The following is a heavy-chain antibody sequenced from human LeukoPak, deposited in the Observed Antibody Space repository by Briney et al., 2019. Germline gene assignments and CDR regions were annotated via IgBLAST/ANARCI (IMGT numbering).Heavy chain of an antibody. V-gene: IGHV4-39*07. D-gene: IGHD6-19*01. CDR3: ARSPNPYSSGWYGPTYMDV. Sequence: PSETLSLTCTVSGGSISSSSYYWGWIRQPPGKGLEWIGSIYYSGSTYYNPSLKSRVTISVDTSKNQFSLNLRSVTAADTAVYYCARSPNPYSSGWYGPTYMDVWGKGTTVTVSS. CDR1: GGSISSSSYY. CDR2: IYYSGST. J-gene: IGHJ6*04.